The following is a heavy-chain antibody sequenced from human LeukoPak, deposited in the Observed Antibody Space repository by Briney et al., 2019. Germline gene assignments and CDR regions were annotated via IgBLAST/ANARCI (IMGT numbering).Heavy chain of an antibody. CDR1: GGTFSSYA. J-gene: IGHJ6*02. CDR2: IIPIPGIA. D-gene: IGHD2-2*01. V-gene: IGHV1-69*04. Sequence: SVKVSCKASGGTFSSYAISWVRQAPGQGLEWMGRIIPIPGIANYAQKFQGRVTITADKSTSTAYMELSSLRSEDTAVYYCATGVVVVPAAIALPYYYYYGMDVWGQGTTVTVSS. CDR3: ATGVVVVPAAIALPYYYYYGMDV.